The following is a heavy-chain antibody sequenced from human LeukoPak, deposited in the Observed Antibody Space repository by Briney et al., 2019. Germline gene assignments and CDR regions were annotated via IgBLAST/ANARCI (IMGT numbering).Heavy chain of an antibody. J-gene: IGHJ5*02. CDR2: TYRTGST. CDR3: ARQIGYNYVPRGLDP. CDR1: GYSISSGYY. D-gene: IGHD5-18*01. Sequence: SETLSLTCAVSGYSISSGYYWGWIRQPPGKGLEWIGTTYRTGSTYYNPSLKSRVTISIDTSKNQFSLRLSSVTAADTAVYYCARQIGYNYVPRGLDPWGQGTLVTVSS. V-gene: IGHV4-38-2*01.